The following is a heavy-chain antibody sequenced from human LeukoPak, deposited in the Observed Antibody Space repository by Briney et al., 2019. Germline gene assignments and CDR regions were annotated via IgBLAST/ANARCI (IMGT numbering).Heavy chain of an antibody. CDR3: ARFGMINYYYYMDV. J-gene: IGHJ6*03. CDR2: MNPNSGNT. Sequence: ASVKVSCKASGYTFTSYDINWVRQATGQGLEWMGWMNPNSGNTGYAQKFQGRVTMTRNTSISTAYMELSSLRSEDTAVYYCARFGMINYYYYMDVWGKGTTVTVSS. D-gene: IGHD3-16*01. CDR1: GYTFTSYD. V-gene: IGHV1-8*01.